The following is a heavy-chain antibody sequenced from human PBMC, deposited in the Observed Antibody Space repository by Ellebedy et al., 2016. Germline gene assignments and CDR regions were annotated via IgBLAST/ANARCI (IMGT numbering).Heavy chain of an antibody. Sequence: GESLKISCAASGFTFSSNSMNWVRQAPGKGLEWVSSISSSSSYIYYADSVKGRFTISRDNAKNSLYLQMNSLRAEDTAVYYCARDLGDYDYYYYYGMDVWGQGTTVTVSS. V-gene: IGHV3-21*01. CDR1: GFTFSSNS. CDR2: ISSSSSYI. J-gene: IGHJ6*02. D-gene: IGHD4-17*01. CDR3: ARDLGDYDYYYYYGMDV.